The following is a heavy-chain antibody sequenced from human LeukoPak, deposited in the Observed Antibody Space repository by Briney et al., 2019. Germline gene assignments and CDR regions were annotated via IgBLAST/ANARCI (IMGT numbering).Heavy chain of an antibody. Sequence: SVKVSCKASGGTFSSYAISWVRQAPGQGLEWMGGIIPIFGTANYAQKFQGRVTITTDESTSTAYMELSSLRSEDTAVYYCASTYYDFWSGPRGDFDYWGQGTLVTVSS. J-gene: IGHJ4*02. CDR3: ASTYYDFWSGPRGDFDY. V-gene: IGHV1-69*05. CDR2: IIPIFGTA. D-gene: IGHD3-3*01. CDR1: GGTFSSYA.